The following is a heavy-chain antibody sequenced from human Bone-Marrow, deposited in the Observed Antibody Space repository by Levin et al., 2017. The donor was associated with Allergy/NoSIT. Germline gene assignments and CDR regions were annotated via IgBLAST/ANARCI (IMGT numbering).Heavy chain of an antibody. CDR2: LYSDGRT. Sequence: GGSLRLSCAASGLTVSANYMSWVRQAPGRGLEWVSALYSDGRTFYADSVKGRFTISRDNSKNMLYLQMNSLRAEDTAVYYCARDPRAHKNAFDIWGQGTMVTVSS. J-gene: IGHJ3*02. CDR3: ARDPRAHKNAFDI. D-gene: IGHD5-24*01. CDR1: GLTVSANY. V-gene: IGHV3-66*01.